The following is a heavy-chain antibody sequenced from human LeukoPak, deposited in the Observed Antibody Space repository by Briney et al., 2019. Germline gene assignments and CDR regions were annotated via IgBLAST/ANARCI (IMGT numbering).Heavy chain of an antibody. CDR1: TVNHYH. D-gene: IGHD3-9*01. CDR2: IYYSGST. J-gene: IGHJ4*02. CDR3: ARDRRYDILTGPRFDY. Sequence: SETLSLTCSVDTVNHYHWNWVRQSAGTGLEWIGYIYYSGSTNYNPSLKSRVTISVGTSKNQFSLKLSSVTAADTAVYYCARDRRYDILTGPRFDYWGQGTLVTVSS. V-gene: IGHV4-59*02.